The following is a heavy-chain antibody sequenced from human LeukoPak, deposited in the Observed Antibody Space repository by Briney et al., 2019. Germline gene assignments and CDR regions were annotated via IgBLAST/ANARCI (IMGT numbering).Heavy chain of an antibody. CDR2: IYENGGTT. CDR1: GFTFRSHA. Sequence: GGSLRLSCVGSGFTFRSHAMSWVRQAPEKGLEFVSGIYENGGTTYYADSVKGRFSISRDHSKNTLYLQMDSLRGEDTAVYYCAKDFRIGYSAHFDYWGQGALVTVSS. V-gene: IGHV3-23*01. CDR3: AKDFRIGYSAHFDY. J-gene: IGHJ4*02. D-gene: IGHD2-21*01.